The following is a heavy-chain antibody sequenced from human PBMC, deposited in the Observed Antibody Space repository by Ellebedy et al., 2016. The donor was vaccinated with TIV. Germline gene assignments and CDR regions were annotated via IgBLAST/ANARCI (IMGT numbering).Heavy chain of an antibody. J-gene: IGHJ6*02. CDR3: ARGTRGYSGYDYLNYHDMDV. V-gene: IGHV1-69*13. CDR2: IIPIFGTA. CDR1: GGTFSSYA. Sequence: AASVKVSCKASGGTFSSYAISWVRQAPGQGLEWMGGIIPIFGTANYAQKFQGRVTITADESTSTAYMEISSQRSEDTAEYYCARGTRGYSGYDYLNYHDMDVWGQGTTVTVPS. D-gene: IGHD5-12*01.